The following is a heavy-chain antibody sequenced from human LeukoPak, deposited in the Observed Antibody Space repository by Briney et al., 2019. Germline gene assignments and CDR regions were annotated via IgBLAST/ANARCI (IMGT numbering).Heavy chain of an antibody. CDR3: SCSDSSCSR. J-gene: IGHJ4*02. CDR2: ISGSGGRK. V-gene: IGHV3-23*01. Sequence: PGGSLRLSCAASGFTFRSYGMSGVGQAQGRGGGGVSAISGSGGRKYYADSVKGGFTISRHNSKNTLYLQMNSLRAEDTAVYYCSCSDSSCSRWGQGTLVTVSS. D-gene: IGHD3-22*01. CDR1: GFTFRSYG.